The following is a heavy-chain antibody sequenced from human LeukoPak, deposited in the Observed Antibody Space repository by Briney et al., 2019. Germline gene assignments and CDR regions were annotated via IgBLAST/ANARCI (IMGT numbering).Heavy chain of an antibody. Sequence: SETLSLTCTVSGGSISSYYWSWIRQPPGKGLEWIGYIYYSGSTNYNPSLKSRGTISVDTSKNQFSLKLSSVTAADTAVYYCASSYDFWSGYSYFDLWGRGTLVTVSS. D-gene: IGHD3-3*01. CDR3: ASSYDFWSGYSYFDL. J-gene: IGHJ2*01. V-gene: IGHV4-59*01. CDR1: GGSISSYY. CDR2: IYYSGST.